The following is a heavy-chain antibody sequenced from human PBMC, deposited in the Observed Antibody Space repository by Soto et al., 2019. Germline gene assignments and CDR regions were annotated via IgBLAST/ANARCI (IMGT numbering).Heavy chain of an antibody. CDR3: AHRGDSGSSRAFHI. Sequence: QITLKESGPALVKPTQTLTLTCTFSGFSLSTSGVGVGWLRQPPGKALEWLALIYWDDDKRYSPSVKSSLTITKDSSKNQVVLTMTNLDPVDTATYYCAHRGDSGSSRAFHIWGQGTMVTVSS. CDR1: GFSLSTSGVG. J-gene: IGHJ3*02. CDR2: IYWDDDK. V-gene: IGHV2-5*02. D-gene: IGHD6-25*01.